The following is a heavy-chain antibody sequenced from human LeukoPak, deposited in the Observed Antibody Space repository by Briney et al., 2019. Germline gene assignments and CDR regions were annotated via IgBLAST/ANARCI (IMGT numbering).Heavy chain of an antibody. D-gene: IGHD2-21*01. Sequence: GESLRLSCAASGFTFSSYVMSWVRQAPGKGLEWVSVISGSGGSTYYADSVKGRSTISRVNSKNTLYLQMNSLRAEDTAVYYCARVFGIYYFDFWGQGTLVTVSS. CDR1: GFTFSSYV. J-gene: IGHJ4*02. CDR2: ISGSGGST. CDR3: ARVFGIYYFDF. V-gene: IGHV3-23*01.